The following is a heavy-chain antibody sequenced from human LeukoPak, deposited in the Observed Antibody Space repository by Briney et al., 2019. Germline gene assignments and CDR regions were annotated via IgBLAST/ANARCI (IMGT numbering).Heavy chain of an antibody. CDR1: GGSINGFY. J-gene: IGHJ3*02. V-gene: IGHV4-4*07. Sequence: PSETLSLTCTVSGGSINGFYWSWIRQPAGKGLEWIGRIFTDGSTAYNPSLQSRLTMSIGMSKNQFSLRLTSVTAADTAVYYCARRSPIIAAGDAYDIWGQGTLVTVSS. D-gene: IGHD6-13*01. CDR3: ARRSPIIAAGDAYDI. CDR2: IFTDGST.